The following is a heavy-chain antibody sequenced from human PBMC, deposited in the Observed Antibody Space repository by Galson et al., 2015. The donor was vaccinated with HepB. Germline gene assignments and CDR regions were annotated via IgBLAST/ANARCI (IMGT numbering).Heavy chain of an antibody. D-gene: IGHD3-3*01. Sequence: QSGAEVKKPGESLRISCKGSGYTFTNYWFTWVRQMPGKGLEWMGRIDPSDSYTNYSPSFQGHVTISTDKSISTAYLQWSSLKASDTAIYYCAISYDLWGGSYGDYWGQGTLVTVSS. V-gene: IGHV5-10-1*01. J-gene: IGHJ4*02. CDR3: AISYDLWGGSYGDY. CDR2: IDPSDSYT. CDR1: GYTFTNYW.